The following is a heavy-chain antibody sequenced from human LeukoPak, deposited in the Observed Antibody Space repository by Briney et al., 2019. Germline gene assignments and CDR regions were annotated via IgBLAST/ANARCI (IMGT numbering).Heavy chain of an antibody. CDR3: ARGVTMIVVALGY. J-gene: IGHJ4*02. CDR2: INPNSGGT. V-gene: IGHV1-2*02. Sequence: ASVKVSCKASGYTFTGYYMHWVRQAPGQGLEWMGWINPNSGGTNYAQKFQGRVTMTRDTSISTAYVELSRLRSDDTAVYYCARGVTMIVVALGYWGQGTLVTVSS. CDR1: GYTFTGYY. D-gene: IGHD3-22*01.